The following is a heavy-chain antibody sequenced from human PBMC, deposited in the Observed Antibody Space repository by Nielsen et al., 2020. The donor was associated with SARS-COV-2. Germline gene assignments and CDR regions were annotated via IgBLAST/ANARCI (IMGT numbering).Heavy chain of an antibody. CDR3: ARGQWVVDS. CDR2: IYYSGST. J-gene: IGHJ5*01. Sequence: SETLSLTCTVSGGSISSSSYFWGWIRQPPGKGLEWIGSIYYSGSTYYNPSLKSRVTMSADTSKNQFSLKLSSVTAADTAVYYCARGQWVVDSCGQVTLVIVSS. D-gene: IGHD6-19*01. V-gene: IGHV4-39*07. CDR1: GGSISSSSYF.